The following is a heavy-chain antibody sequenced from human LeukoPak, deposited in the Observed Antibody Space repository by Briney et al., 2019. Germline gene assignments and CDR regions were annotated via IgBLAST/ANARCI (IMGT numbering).Heavy chain of an antibody. CDR3: ARDGRDGYKAFDY. CDR1: GGSISSTNW. V-gene: IGHV4-4*02. CDR2: IYHSGIT. J-gene: IGHJ4*02. Sequence: SETLSLTCAVSGGSISSTNWWSWVRQPPGKGLEWIGEIYHSGITNYNPSLKSRVTISVDKSKNQFSLNLSSVTAADTAVYYCARDGRDGYKAFDYWGQGTLATVSS. D-gene: IGHD5-24*01.